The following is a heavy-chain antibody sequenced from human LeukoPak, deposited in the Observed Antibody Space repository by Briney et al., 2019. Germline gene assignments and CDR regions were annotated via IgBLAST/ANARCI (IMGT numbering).Heavy chain of an antibody. Sequence: GGSLRLSWAASGFTFSSYGMHWVRQAPGKGREWVSAISGSGGSTYYADSVKGRFTISRDNSKNTLYLQMNSLRAEDTAVYYCAKERSSWPAANPIDYWGQGTLVAVSS. CDR2: ISGSGGST. J-gene: IGHJ4*02. CDR1: GFTFSSYG. CDR3: AKERSSWPAANPIDY. V-gene: IGHV3-23*01. D-gene: IGHD2-2*01.